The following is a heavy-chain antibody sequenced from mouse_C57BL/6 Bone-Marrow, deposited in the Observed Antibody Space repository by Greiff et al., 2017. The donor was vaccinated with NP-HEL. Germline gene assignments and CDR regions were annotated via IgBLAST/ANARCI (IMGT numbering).Heavy chain of an antibody. CDR1: GFTFSDYG. J-gene: IGHJ2*01. V-gene: IGHV5-17*01. D-gene: IGHD1-1*01. CDR2: ISSGSSTI. CDR3: ARVGSSFYYFDY. Sequence: DVKLVESEGGLVKPGGSLKLSCAASGFTFSDYGMHWVRQAPEKGLEWVAYISSGSSTIYYADTVKGRFTISRDNAKNTLFLQMTSLRSEDTAMYYCARVGSSFYYFDYWGQGTTLTVSS.